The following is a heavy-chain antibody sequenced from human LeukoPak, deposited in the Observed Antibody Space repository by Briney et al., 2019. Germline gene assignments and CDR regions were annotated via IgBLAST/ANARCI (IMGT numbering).Heavy chain of an antibody. D-gene: IGHD3-10*01. V-gene: IGHV1-18*01. CDR1: GYTFSTYG. CDR2: ISVYNGHR. CDR3: ARDEGAKTYYGSGNFDY. J-gene: IGHJ4*02. Sequence: GAPVKVSCKPSGYTFSTYGISWVRQAPGQGLEWMAWISVYNGHRKYAQRFQDRVTMTTDTSTSTGYMELRSLRSDDTAVYYCARDEGAKTYYGSGNFDYWGQGTLVTVSS.